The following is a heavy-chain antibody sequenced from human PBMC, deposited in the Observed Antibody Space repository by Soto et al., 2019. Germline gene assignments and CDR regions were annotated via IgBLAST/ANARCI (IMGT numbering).Heavy chain of an antibody. Sequence: GGSLRLSCAASGFTFSSYIMNWVRQAPGKGLEWVSYISSSSSTIYYADSVKGRFTISRDNAKNSLYLQMNSLRAEDTAVHYCAREVDCSGGSCYLHDAFDIWGQGTMVTVSS. V-gene: IGHV3-48*01. CDR2: ISSSSSTI. CDR1: GFTFSSYI. CDR3: AREVDCSGGSCYLHDAFDI. D-gene: IGHD2-15*01. J-gene: IGHJ3*02.